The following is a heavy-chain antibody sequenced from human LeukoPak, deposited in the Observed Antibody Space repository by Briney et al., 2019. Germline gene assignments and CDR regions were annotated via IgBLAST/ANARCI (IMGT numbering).Heavy chain of an antibody. J-gene: IGHJ4*02. CDR2: INTDGSTT. D-gene: IGHD2-15*01. V-gene: IGHV3-74*01. Sequence: PGGSLRLSCVGSGFTFRSYWMLWVRQAPGKGLVWVSRINTDGSTTSYADSVKGRFTFSRDNAKNTLYLQMNSLRAEDTAVYYCTRYLSGGFDSWGQGTLVTVSS. CDR3: TRYLSGGFDS. CDR1: GFTFRSYW.